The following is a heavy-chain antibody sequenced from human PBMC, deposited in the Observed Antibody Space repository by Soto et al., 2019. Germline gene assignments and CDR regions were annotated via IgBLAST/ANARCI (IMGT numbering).Heavy chain of an antibody. CDR2: IYYSGST. V-gene: IGHV4-59*01. CDR3: ARDMGWRDGLYYYGSGSLKGFDP. J-gene: IGHJ5*02. D-gene: IGHD3-10*01. Sequence: SETLSLTCTVSGGSISSYYWSWIRQPPGKGLEWIGYIYYSGSTNYNPSLKSRVTISVDTSKNQFSLKLGSVTAADTAVYYCARDMGWRDGLYYYGSGSLKGFDPWGQGTLVTVSS. CDR1: GGSISSYY.